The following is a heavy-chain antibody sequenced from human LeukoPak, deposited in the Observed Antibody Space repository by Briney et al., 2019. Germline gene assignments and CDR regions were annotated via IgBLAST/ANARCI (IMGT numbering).Heavy chain of an antibody. V-gene: IGHV1-2*02. CDR3: ARASGSYWWFDS. J-gene: IGHJ5*01. Sequence: ASVNVSCKASGYTFTDYYIHWVRQAPGQGLEWMGCVNPNSGDTNYAQKFQGSVTMTRDTSISTVYMELSRLRSDDTAVYYCARASGSYWWFDSWGQGTLVTVSS. CDR1: GYTFTDYY. D-gene: IGHD1-26*01. CDR2: VNPNSGDT.